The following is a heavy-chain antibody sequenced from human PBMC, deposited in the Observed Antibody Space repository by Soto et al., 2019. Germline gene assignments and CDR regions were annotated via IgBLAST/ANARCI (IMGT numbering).Heavy chain of an antibody. V-gene: IGHV4-4*02. CDR3: ARGWRSSSWYPEYGMDV. CDR1: GGSISSSNW. D-gene: IGHD6-13*01. J-gene: IGHJ6*02. Sequence: QVQLQESGPGLVKPSGTLSLTCAVSGGSISSSNWWSWVRQPPGKGLEWIGEIYHSGSTNYNPSLKRRVTISVDKSKNQFSLKLSSVTAADTAVYYCARGWRSSSWYPEYGMDVWGQGTTVTVSS. CDR2: IYHSGST.